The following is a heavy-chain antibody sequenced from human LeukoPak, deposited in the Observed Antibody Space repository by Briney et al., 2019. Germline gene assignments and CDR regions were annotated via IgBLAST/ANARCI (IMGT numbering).Heavy chain of an antibody. D-gene: IGHD4-11*01. CDR2: INHSGST. CDR1: GFTFSSYA. J-gene: IGHJ3*02. CDR3: ARGVTVTADAFDI. V-gene: IGHV4-34*01. Sequence: PGGSLRLSCAASGFTFSSYAMSWVRQPPGKGLEWIGEINHSGSTNYNPSLKSRVTISVDTSKNQFSLKLSSVTAADTAVYYCARGVTVTADAFDIWGQGTMVTVSS.